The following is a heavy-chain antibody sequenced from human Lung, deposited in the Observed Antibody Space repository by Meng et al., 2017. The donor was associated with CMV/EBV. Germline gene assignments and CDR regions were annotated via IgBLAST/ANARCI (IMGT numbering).Heavy chain of an antibody. V-gene: IGHV3-43*01. Sequence: EVRLVESGEVVVQPGGSLRLSCVASGFTFDDYTMHWVRQPPGKGLEWVSLISWDGGSTYYADSVEGRFTISRDNMKNSLYLQMNTPTSEDTALYYCARGYDSSGYLDYWGQGTLVTVSS. J-gene: IGHJ4*02. D-gene: IGHD3-22*01. CDR1: GFTFDDYT. CDR3: ARGYDSSGYLDY. CDR2: ISWDGGST.